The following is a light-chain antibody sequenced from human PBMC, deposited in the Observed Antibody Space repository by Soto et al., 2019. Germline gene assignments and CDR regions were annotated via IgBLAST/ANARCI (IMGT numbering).Light chain of an antibody. CDR2: DAS. J-gene: IGKJ4*01. Sequence: EIVLTQSPDTLSLSPGERATLSCRASQSVTTYLAWYQQKPGQAPRLLIYDASKRATGVPARFSGSGSGTDFTLTISSLESEDFAVYYGQQRSKWPRLFGGGTKVESK. CDR1: QSVTTY. V-gene: IGKV3-11*01. CDR3: QQRSKWPRL.